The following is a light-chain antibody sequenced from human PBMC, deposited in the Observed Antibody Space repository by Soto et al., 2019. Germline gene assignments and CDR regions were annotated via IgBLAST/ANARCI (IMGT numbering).Light chain of an antibody. Sequence: SYELTQPPSVSVAPGKTARITCGGNNIGSKSVHWYQQQPGQAPVLVIYYDSDRPSGIPERFSGSNSGNTATLTIRRVEAGDEAEYYCPVWDGSSDHVVFGGGTKLTVL. CDR3: PVWDGSSDHVV. CDR2: YDS. J-gene: IGLJ2*01. CDR1: NIGSKS. V-gene: IGLV3-21*04.